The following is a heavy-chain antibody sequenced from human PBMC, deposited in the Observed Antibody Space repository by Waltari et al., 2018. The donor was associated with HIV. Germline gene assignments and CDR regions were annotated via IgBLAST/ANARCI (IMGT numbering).Heavy chain of an antibody. D-gene: IGHD2-2*01. CDR1: GGSISSGGYY. J-gene: IGHJ2*01. V-gene: IGHV4-31*03. Sequence: QVQLQETGPGQVKPSQTLSLTCTVSGGSISSGGYYWSWIRQHPGKGLEWIGYIYYSGSTYYNPSLKSRVTISVDTSKNQFSLKLSSVTAADTAVYYCASTHCSSTSCYADWYFDLWGRGTLVTVSS. CDR2: IYYSGST. CDR3: ASTHCSSTSCYADWYFDL.